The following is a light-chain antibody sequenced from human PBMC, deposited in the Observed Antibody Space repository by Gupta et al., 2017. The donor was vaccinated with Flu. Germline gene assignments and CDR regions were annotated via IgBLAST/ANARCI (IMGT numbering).Light chain of an antibody. CDR2: DAS. Sequence: ELLFTQSPATLSLSPGERATLSCRASQSVSSYLAWYQQKPGQAPRLLIYDASNRATGIPARFSGSGSGTDFTLTISSLEPEDFAVYYCQQRSNWPQWTFGQGTKVEIK. V-gene: IGKV3-11*01. CDR3: QQRSNWPQWT. J-gene: IGKJ1*01. CDR1: QSVSSY.